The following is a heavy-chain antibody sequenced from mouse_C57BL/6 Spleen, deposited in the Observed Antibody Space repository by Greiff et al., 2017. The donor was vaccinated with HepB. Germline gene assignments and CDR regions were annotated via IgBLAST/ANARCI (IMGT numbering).Heavy chain of an antibody. Sequence: EVKLVESGGGLVQPGGSMKLSCVASGFTFSNYWMNWVRQSPEKGLEWVAQIRLKSDNYATHYAESVKGRFTISRDDSKSSVYLQMNKLRAEDTGIYYCTGLYYYGTYYWGQGTTLTVSS. D-gene: IGHD1-1*01. CDR2: IRLKSDNYAT. V-gene: IGHV6-3*01. J-gene: IGHJ2*01. CDR1: GFTFSNYW. CDR3: TGLYYYGTYY.